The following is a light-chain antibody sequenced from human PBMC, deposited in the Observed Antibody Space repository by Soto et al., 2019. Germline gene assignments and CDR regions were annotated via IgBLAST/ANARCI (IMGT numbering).Light chain of an antibody. CDR2: DVS. Sequence: QSALTQPRSVSGSPGQSVTISCTGASSDVGAYNFVSWYQHNPGRAPKLMIFDVSARPSGVPDRFSGSKSGNTASLTISGLQAEDEADYYCCSYAGTNSPVFGGGTKVTVL. CDR1: SSDVGAYNF. J-gene: IGLJ3*02. V-gene: IGLV2-11*01. CDR3: CSYAGTNSPV.